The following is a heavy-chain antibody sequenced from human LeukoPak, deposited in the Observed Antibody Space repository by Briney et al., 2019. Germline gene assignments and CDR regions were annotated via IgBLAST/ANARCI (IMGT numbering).Heavy chain of an antibody. CDR1: GFTFSSYG. V-gene: IGHV3-30*02. D-gene: IGHD3-3*01. CDR3: AKGTRKYYDFWSGYYESAFDY. J-gene: IGHJ4*02. CDR2: IRYDGSNK. Sequence: PGGSLRLSCAASGFTFSSYGMHWVRQAPGKGLEWVAFIRYDGSNKYYADSVKGRFTISSDNSKNTLYLQMNSLRAEDTAVYYCAKGTRKYYDFWSGYYESAFDYWGQGTLVTVSS.